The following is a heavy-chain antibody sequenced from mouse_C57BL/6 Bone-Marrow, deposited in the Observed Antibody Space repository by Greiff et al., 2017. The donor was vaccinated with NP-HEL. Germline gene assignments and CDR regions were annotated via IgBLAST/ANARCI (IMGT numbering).Heavy chain of an antibody. Sequence: QVQLKQPGAELVRPGSSVKLSCKASGYTFTSYWMDWVKQRPGQGLEWIGNIYPSDSETHYNQKFKDKATLTVDKSSSTAYMQLSSLTSEDSAVYYCARERLGRGYAMDYWGQGTSVTVSS. D-gene: IGHD4-1*01. CDR3: ARERLGRGYAMDY. J-gene: IGHJ4*01. V-gene: IGHV1-61*01. CDR2: IYPSDSET. CDR1: GYTFTSYW.